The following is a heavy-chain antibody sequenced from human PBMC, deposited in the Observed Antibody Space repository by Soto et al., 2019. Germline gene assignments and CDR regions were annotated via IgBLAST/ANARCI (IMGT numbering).Heavy chain of an antibody. CDR2: ISSSSSYI. D-gene: IGHD4-17*01. V-gene: IGHV3-21*01. CDR3: ARLVDYGDYGVDY. J-gene: IGHJ4*02. Sequence: KPGGSLRLSCAASGFTFSSYSMNWVRQAPGKGLEWVSSISSSSSYIYYADSVKGRFTISRDNAKNSLYLQMNSLRAEDTAVYYCARLVDYGDYGVDYWGQGTLVTVSS. CDR1: GFTFSSYS.